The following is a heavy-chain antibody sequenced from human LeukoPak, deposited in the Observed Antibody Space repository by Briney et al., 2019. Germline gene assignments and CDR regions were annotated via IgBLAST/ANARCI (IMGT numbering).Heavy chain of an antibody. CDR3: AKDPNWDRGS. CDR2: VGPSGGTG. CDR1: GFTFSSAT. J-gene: IGHJ5*02. V-gene: IGHV3-23*01. Sequence: GGSLRLSCATSGFTFSSATMMWVRQAPGKGLEFVSGVGPSGGTGTYADSVKGRFTISRDNSKNTLYLQMNSLRVEDTAIYYCAKDPNWDRGSWGQGTLVTVSS. D-gene: IGHD7-27*01.